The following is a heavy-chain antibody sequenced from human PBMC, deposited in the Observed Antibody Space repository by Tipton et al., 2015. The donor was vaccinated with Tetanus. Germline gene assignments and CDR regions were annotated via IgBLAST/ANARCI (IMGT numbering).Heavy chain of an antibody. CDR1: GDSITSDNW. D-gene: IGHD3-3*01. CDR2: IYHSGAT. V-gene: IGHV4-4*02. J-gene: IGHJ4*02. Sequence: TLSLTCTVSGDSITSDNWWSWVRQSPGRGLEWIGEIYHSGATNYNSALKSRVAISISKSMNQLYLRLHSGTAADTAFYYCATRVRGPAAYWGQGILGTVSS. CDR3: ATRVRGPAAY.